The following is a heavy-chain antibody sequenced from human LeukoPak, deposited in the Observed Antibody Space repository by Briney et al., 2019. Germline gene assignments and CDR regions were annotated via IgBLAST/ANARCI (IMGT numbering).Heavy chain of an antibody. D-gene: IGHD2-8*01. J-gene: IGHJ4*02. CDR1: GFPFSDFS. Sequence: GGSLRRSCATSGFPFSDFSMGWVRQAPGKGLEWISTTNSGGTSTYYAESVKGRFTISRDNSKNTLYLQMSSLRVEDTAVYYCAKQSYARSLGEGGPGTLVSVSS. CDR3: AKQSYARSLGE. CDR2: TNSGGTST. V-gene: IGHV3-23*01.